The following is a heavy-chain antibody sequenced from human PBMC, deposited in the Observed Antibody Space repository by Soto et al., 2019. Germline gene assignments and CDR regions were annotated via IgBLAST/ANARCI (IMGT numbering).Heavy chain of an antibody. Sequence: QVQLLESGPGLVKPSETLSLTCTVSGGSISSYSWRWIRQPPGKGLEWIGYIYYSGSTNYNPSLKSRVTISVDTPKSQSARKLGDMTAASTAVYYCARDRAGTTDYNWFDPWGQVTLVTVAS. CDR1: GGSISSYS. J-gene: IGHJ5*02. CDR3: ARDRAGTTDYNWFDP. D-gene: IGHD1-7*01. V-gene: IGHV4-59*12. CDR2: IYYSGST.